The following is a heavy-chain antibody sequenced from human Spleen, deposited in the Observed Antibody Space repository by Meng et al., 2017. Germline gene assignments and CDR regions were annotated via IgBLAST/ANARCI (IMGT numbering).Heavy chain of an antibody. J-gene: IGHJ4*02. CDR2: TNSNRGGT. CDR1: GYTFTGYY. CDR3: ARDEDISAAGKLYGDD. Sequence: ASVTVSCQASGYTFTGYYIHWLRRAPGQGLEWMGCTNSNRGGTNYAQKLQGRVTMTRDTFISTAYMELSVLKSDDTAMYYCARDEDISAAGKLYGDDWGQGTLVTVSS. D-gene: IGHD6-13*01. V-gene: IGHV1-2*02.